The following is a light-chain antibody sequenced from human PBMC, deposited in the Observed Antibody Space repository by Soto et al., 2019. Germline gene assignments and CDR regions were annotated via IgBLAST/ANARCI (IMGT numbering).Light chain of an antibody. Sequence: DIQMTQSPSSLSASVGDRVTITCRASQSINSYLNWYQQKPGKAPKLLIYAASSLQSGVPSRFSGSGSGTDFTLTISSPQPEDFATYDCEQSYSTPPWTFGQGTKVEIK. CDR2: AAS. CDR3: EQSYSTPPWT. CDR1: QSINSY. J-gene: IGKJ1*01. V-gene: IGKV1-39*01.